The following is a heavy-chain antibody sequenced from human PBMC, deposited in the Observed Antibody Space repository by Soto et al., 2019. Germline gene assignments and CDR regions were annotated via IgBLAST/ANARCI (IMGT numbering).Heavy chain of an antibody. V-gene: IGHV3-7*01. CDR1: GFTFSSYW. CDR2: IKQDGSEK. D-gene: IGHD3-3*02. J-gene: IGHJ4*02. Sequence: EVQLVESGGGLVQPGGSLRLSCAASGFTFSSYWMSWVRQAPGKGLEWVANIKQDGSEKYYVDSVKGRFTISRDTAKNSLYLQMNSLRAEDTAVYYCARDLHFWSGSPPGYWGQGTLVTVSS. CDR3: ARDLHFWSGSPPGY.